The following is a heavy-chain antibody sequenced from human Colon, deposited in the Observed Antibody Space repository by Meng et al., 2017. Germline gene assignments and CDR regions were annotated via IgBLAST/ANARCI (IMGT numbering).Heavy chain of an antibody. CDR3: ARAAYYDSSGLQSIGY. V-gene: IGHV1-18*01. CDR1: GYTFTSYG. CDR2: ISGYNGNT. Sequence: ASVKVSCKASGYTFTSYGISWVRQAPGQGLERMGWISGYNGNTQYAQNLQDRVTMTTDTSTSTAYMELRSLRSDDTAVYYCARAAYYDSSGLQSIGYWGQGTLVTVSS. J-gene: IGHJ4*02. D-gene: IGHD3-22*01.